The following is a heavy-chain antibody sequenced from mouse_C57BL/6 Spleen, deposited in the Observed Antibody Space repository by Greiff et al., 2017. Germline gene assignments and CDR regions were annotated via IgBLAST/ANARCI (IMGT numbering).Heavy chain of an antibody. Sequence: QVQLQQPGAELVKPGASVKLSCKASGYTFTSYWMHWVKQRPGQGLEWIGMIHPNSGSTNYNEKFKSKATLTVDKSSSTAYMQLSSLTSEDSAVYYCASAYYSNRGYAMDDWGKGTSVTVSS. D-gene: IGHD2-5*01. CDR2: IHPNSGST. CDR1: GYTFTSYW. CDR3: ASAYYSNRGYAMDD. J-gene: IGHJ4*01. V-gene: IGHV1-64*01.